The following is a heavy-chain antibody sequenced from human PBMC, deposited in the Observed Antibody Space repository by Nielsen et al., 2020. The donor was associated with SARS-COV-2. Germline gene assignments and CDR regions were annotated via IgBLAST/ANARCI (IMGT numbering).Heavy chain of an antibody. CDR3: ATIPTDYGMDV. J-gene: IGHJ6*02. D-gene: IGHD4-17*01. V-gene: IGHV3-20*04. Sequence: GGSLRLFCAASGFTFDDYGMSWVRQAPGKGLEWVSGINWNGGSTGYADSVKGRFTISRDNAKNSLYLQMNSLRTEDTALYYCATIPTDYGMDVWGQGTTVTVSS. CDR1: GFTFDDYG. CDR2: INWNGGST.